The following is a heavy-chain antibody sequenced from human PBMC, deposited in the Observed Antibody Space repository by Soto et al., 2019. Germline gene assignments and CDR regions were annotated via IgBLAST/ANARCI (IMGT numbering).Heavy chain of an antibody. Sequence: EVQLLESGGGLVQPGGSLRLACAASGFSFNSYAMCWVRQAPGKGLEWVSVISARGGGSSFADSVMGRFNISRDNSKNVLSLERHNRRAEGTGTYLCANVSAAYSASVAHWGQGTLVIVSS. D-gene: IGHD1-26*01. CDR2: ISARGGGS. J-gene: IGHJ4*02. CDR1: GFSFNSYA. V-gene: IGHV3-23*01. CDR3: ANVSAAYSASVAH.